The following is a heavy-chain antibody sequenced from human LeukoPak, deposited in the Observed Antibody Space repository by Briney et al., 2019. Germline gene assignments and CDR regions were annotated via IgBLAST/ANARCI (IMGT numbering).Heavy chain of an antibody. CDR1: GYTFTNYA. Sequence: GASVKVSCKASGYTFTNYAISWVRQAPGQGLEWMGWISAYTGNTNYAQKLQGRVTMTTDTSTSTAYMELRSLRSDDTAVYYCARIWDIVIIPAATFDHWGQGTLVTVSS. CDR2: ISAYTGNT. CDR3: ARIWDIVIIPAATFDH. V-gene: IGHV1-18*01. J-gene: IGHJ4*02. D-gene: IGHD2-2*01.